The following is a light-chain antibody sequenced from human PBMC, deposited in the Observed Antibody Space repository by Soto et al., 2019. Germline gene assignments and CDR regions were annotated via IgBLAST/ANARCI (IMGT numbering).Light chain of an antibody. CDR2: AAS. CDR3: QQANSLFPLN. J-gene: IGKJ4*01. V-gene: IGKV1-12*01. Sequence: DIQMTQSPSSVSASVGDRVTITCRASQGISKWLAWYQQKPGEAPKLLIYAASNLRSGVPSRFSGSGSGTDFALTISSLQTEYFATYYCQQANSLFPLNFGGGTKVEIK. CDR1: QGISKW.